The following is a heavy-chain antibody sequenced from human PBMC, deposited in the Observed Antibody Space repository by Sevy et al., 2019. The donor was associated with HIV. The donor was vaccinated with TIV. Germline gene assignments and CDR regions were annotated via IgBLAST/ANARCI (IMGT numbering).Heavy chain of an antibody. V-gene: IGHV3-30*02. D-gene: IGHD3-10*01. CDR2: IRYDGSNK. CDR3: AKLVMGGSGSSPFDY. Sequence: GGSLRLSCAASGFTFSSYGMHWVRQAPGKGLEWVAFIRYDGSNKYYADSVKGRFTISRDNSKNTLYLQMNSLRAEDTAVYYCAKLVMGGSGSSPFDYWSQGTLVTVSS. CDR1: GFTFSSYG. J-gene: IGHJ4*02.